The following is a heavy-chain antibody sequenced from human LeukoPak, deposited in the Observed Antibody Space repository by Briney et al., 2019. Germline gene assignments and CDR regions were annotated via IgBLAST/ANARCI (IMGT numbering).Heavy chain of an antibody. D-gene: IGHD3-10*01. CDR2: IIPIFGTA. CDR3: AREDMVRGVMSDY. V-gene: IGHV1-69*06. Sequence: SVKVSCKASGGTFSSYAISWVRQAPGQGLEWMGGIIPIFGTANYAQKFQGRVTITADKSTSTAYMELSSLRSEDTAVYYCAREDMVRGVMSDYWGQGTLDTVSS. J-gene: IGHJ4*02. CDR1: GGTFSSYA.